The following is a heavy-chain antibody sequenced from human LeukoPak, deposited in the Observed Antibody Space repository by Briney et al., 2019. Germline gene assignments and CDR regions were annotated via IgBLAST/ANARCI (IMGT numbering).Heavy chain of an antibody. CDR3: ARGSGSGYCPYFDY. V-gene: IGHV4-59*01. CDR1: GGSISSYY. Sequence: SETLSLTCSVSGGSISSYYWSWIRQPPGKGLEWIGYIYDSGSTNYNPSLKSRVTISVDTSKNQFSLKLSSVTAADTAVYYCARGSGSGYCPYFDYWGQGTLVTVS. D-gene: IGHD3-10*01. CDR2: IYDSGST. J-gene: IGHJ4*02.